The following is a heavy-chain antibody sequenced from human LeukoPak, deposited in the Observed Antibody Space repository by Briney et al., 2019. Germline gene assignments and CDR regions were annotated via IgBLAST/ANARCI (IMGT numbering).Heavy chain of an antibody. CDR2: IKQDGSEK. J-gene: IGHJ4*02. CDR3: ARDGRYFDWSFDY. V-gene: IGHV3-7*01. CDR1: GFTFSSYW. D-gene: IGHD3-9*01. Sequence: GGPLRLSCAASGFTFSSYWMSWVRQAPGKGLEWVANIKQDGSEKYYVDSVKGRFTISRDNAKNSLYLQMNSLRAEDTAVYYCARDGRYFDWSFDYWGQGTLVTVSS.